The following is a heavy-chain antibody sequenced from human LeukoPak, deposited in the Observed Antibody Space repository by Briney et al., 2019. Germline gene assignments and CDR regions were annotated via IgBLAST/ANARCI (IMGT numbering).Heavy chain of an antibody. J-gene: IGHJ4*02. V-gene: IGHV3-23*01. CDR1: GFTFSSYA. CDR2: ITGSGDTT. D-gene: IGHD6-13*01. Sequence: QPGGSLRLSCAASGFTFSSYAVTWVPQAPGKGLEGVSGITGSGDTTFYADSVKGRFTISRDNSKNTLYLQMHSLRAEDTAVYYCVKDYATIAAAANPLFDYWGQGALVTVSS. CDR3: VKDYATIAAAANPLFDY.